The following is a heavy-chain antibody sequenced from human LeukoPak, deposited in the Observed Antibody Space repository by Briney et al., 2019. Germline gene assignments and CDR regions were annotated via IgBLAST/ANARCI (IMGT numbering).Heavy chain of an antibody. CDR2: INHSGST. J-gene: IGHJ4*02. CDR1: GGSFSGYY. D-gene: IGHD6-13*01. Sequence: SETLSLTCAVYGGSFSGYYWSWIRQPPGKGLEWIGEINHSGSTNYNPSLKSRVTISVDTSKNQFSLKLSSVTAADTAVYYCAKNHRAAAGRGAFDYWGQGTLVTVSS. V-gene: IGHV4-34*01. CDR3: AKNHRAAAGRGAFDY.